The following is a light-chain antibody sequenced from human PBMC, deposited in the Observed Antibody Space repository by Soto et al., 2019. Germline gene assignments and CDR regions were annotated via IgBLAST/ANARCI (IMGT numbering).Light chain of an antibody. CDR3: SSYRSDTTYV. Sequence: QSALTQPASVSGSPGQSITISCTGTSSDVGGYNYVSWYQHHPGKAPKLMIHEVSDRPSGISNRFSGSKSGNTASLTISGLQAEDEADYYCSSYRSDTTYVFXTGTKVTVL. V-gene: IGLV2-14*01. CDR2: EVS. J-gene: IGLJ1*01. CDR1: SSDVGGYNY.